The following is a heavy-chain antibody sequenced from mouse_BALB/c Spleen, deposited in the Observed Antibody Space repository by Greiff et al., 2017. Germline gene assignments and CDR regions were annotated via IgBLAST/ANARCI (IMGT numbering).Heavy chain of an antibody. Sequence: EVKLQESGAELVRPGALVKLSCKASGFNIKDYYMHWVKQRPEQGLEWIGWIDPENGNTIYDPKFQGKASITADTSSNTAYLQLSSLTSEDTAVYYCAFMDYWGQGTSVTVSS. CDR3: AFMDY. CDR2: IDPENGNT. V-gene: IGHV14-1*02. J-gene: IGHJ4*01. CDR1: GFNIKDYY.